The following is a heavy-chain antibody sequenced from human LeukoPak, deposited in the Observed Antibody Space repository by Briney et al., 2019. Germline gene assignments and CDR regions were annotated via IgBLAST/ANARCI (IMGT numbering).Heavy chain of an antibody. Sequence: ASVKVSCKASGYTFTSYGISWVRQAPGQGLEWMGWISAYNGNTNYAQKLQGRVTMTTDTSTSTAYKELRSLRSDDTAVYYCARDLLLWFGDPTYYGMDVWGQGTTVTVSS. D-gene: IGHD3-10*01. CDR2: ISAYNGNT. CDR1: GYTFTSYG. V-gene: IGHV1-18*01. J-gene: IGHJ6*02. CDR3: ARDLLLWFGDPTYYGMDV.